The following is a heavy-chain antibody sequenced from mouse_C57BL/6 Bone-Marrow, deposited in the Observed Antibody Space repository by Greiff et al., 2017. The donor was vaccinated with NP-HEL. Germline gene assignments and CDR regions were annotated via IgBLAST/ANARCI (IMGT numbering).Heavy chain of an antibody. V-gene: IGHV1-19*01. CDR2: INPYNGGT. CDR1: GYTFTDYY. D-gene: IGHD1-1*01. J-gene: IGHJ1*03. CDR3: ARRGFYYYYGSSWSDWYFDV. Sequence: VQLQQSGPVLVKPGASVKMSCKASGYTFTDYYMNWVKQSHGKSLEWIGVINPYNGGTSYNQKFKGKATLTVDKSSSTAYMELNSLTSEDSAVYYCARRGFYYYYGSSWSDWYFDVWGTGTTVTVSS.